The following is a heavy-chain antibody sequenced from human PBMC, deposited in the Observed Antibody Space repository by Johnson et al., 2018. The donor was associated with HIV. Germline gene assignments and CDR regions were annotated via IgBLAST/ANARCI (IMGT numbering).Heavy chain of an antibody. D-gene: IGHD1-26*01. CDR3: AKDLGGSYLGTISHSFDI. CDR2: ISYDGSNK. Sequence: VQLVESGGGVVQPGRSLRLSCAASGFTFSSYAMHWVRQAPGKGLEWVAVISYDGSNKYYADSVKGRFTISRDNSKNTLYLQMNSLRAEDTAVYYCAKDLGGSYLGTISHSFDIWGRWRMVTVSS. CDR1: GFTFSSYA. J-gene: IGHJ3*02. V-gene: IGHV3-30-3*01.